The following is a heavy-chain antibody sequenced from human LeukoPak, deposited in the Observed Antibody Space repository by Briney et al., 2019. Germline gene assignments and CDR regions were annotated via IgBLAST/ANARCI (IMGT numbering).Heavy chain of an antibody. CDR1: GFTFSSHS. CDR3: ATSPVYSYGHPYYFDY. Sequence: PGGSLRLSCAGSGFTFSSHSMNWVRQAPGKGLEWVSCISSSSSYIYYADSVKGRFTISRDNAKNSLYLQINSLRAEDTAVYYCATSPVYSYGHPYYFDYWGQGTLVTVSS. CDR2: ISSSSSYI. V-gene: IGHV3-21*01. J-gene: IGHJ4*02. D-gene: IGHD5-18*01.